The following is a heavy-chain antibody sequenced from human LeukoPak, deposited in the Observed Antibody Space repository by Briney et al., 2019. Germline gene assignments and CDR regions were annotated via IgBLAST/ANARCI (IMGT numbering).Heavy chain of an antibody. CDR3: ARDRGVPDAFDI. CDR2: ISTSSSYI. J-gene: IGHJ3*02. D-gene: IGHD3-10*01. CDR1: GFTFSSYS. Sequence: GGSLRLSCAASGFTFSSYSMNWVRQAPGKGLEWVSSISTSSSYIYYADSLKGRFTISRDNAKNSLYLQMNSLRAEDTAVYYCARDRGVPDAFDIWGQGTMVTVSS. V-gene: IGHV3-21*01.